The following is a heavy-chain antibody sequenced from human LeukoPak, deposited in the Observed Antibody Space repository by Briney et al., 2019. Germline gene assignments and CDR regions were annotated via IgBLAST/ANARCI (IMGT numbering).Heavy chain of an antibody. V-gene: IGHV3-20*04. CDR3: ARDGGRAFGVIIEDYYYYYMDV. CDR1: GFTFDDYG. Sequence: GGSLRLSCAASGFTFDDYGMTWVRQAPGKGREWVSGINWNGGSTGYADSVKGRITISRDNAKNFLYLQMNSLRAEDTALYYCARDGGRAFGVIIEDYYYYYMDVWGKGTTVTVSS. CDR2: INWNGGST. D-gene: IGHD3-3*01. J-gene: IGHJ6*03.